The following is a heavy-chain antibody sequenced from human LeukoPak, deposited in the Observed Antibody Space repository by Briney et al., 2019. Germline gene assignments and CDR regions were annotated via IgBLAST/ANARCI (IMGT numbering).Heavy chain of an antibody. V-gene: IGHV3-33*01. CDR2: IWYDGSNK. Sequence: GVSLRLSCAASGFTFSSYGMHWVRKAPGKGLECVAVIWYDGSNKYYADSVKGRFTISRDNSKNTLYLQMNSLRAEDTAVYYCARDGSIAVAGTFDYWGQGTLVTVSS. CDR1: GFTFSSYG. J-gene: IGHJ4*02. CDR3: ARDGSIAVAGTFDY. D-gene: IGHD6-19*01.